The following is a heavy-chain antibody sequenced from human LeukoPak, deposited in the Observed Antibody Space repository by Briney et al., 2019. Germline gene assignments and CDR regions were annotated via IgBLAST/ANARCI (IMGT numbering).Heavy chain of an antibody. D-gene: IGHD2-2*01. CDR1: GGTFSSYA. J-gene: IGHJ5*02. Sequence: SVRLSCKASGGTFSSYAISWVRRAPGQGLEWMGRIIPILGIANYAQKFQCRVTITADKSTSTAYMELSSLRSEDTAVYYCARGEDCSSTSCYAWFDPWGQGTLVTVSS. CDR3: ARGEDCSSTSCYAWFDP. V-gene: IGHV1-69*04. CDR2: IIPILGIA.